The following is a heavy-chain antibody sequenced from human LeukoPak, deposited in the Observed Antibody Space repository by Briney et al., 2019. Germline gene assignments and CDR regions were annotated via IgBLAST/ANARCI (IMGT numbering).Heavy chain of an antibody. D-gene: IGHD3-22*01. CDR3: ARTPRPTYYYDSSGSRCDY. J-gene: IGHJ4*02. CDR2: ISAYNGNT. CDR1: GYTFTSYG. V-gene: IGHV1-18*01. Sequence: ASVKVSCKASGYTFTSYGISWVRQAPGQGLEWMGWISAYNGNTNYAQKLQGRVTMTTDTSTSTAYMELRSLRSDDTAVYYCARTPRPTYYYDSSGSRCDYWGQGTLVTVSS.